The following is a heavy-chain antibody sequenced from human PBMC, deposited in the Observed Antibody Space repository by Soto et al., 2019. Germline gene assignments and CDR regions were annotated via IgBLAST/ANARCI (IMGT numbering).Heavy chain of an antibody. CDR2: IYYSGST. V-gene: IGHV4-28*01. CDR1: GYSISSSNW. J-gene: IGHJ6*02. D-gene: IGHD6-13*01. CDR3: ASSYSSSPNYYGMDV. Sequence: QVQLQESGPGLVKPSDTLSLTCAVSGYSISSSNWWGWIRQPPGKGLEWIGYIYYSGSTYYNPSLKSRVTMSVDTSKNQFSLKLSSVTAVDTAVYYCASSYSSSPNYYGMDVWGQGTTVTVSS.